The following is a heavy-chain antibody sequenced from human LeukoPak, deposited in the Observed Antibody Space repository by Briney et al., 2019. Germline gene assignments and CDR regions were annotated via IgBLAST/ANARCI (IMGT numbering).Heavy chain of an antibody. Sequence: GGSLRLSCAASGFTFSSYAMSWVRQAPGKGLEWVSAISGSGGSTYYADSVKGRFTISRDNSKNTLYLQMNSLRAEDTAVYYCAKVPVPGVGATIFPWDYWGQGTLVTVSS. D-gene: IGHD1-26*01. CDR1: GFTFSSYA. V-gene: IGHV3-23*01. CDR2: ISGSGGST. CDR3: AKVPVPGVGATIFPWDY. J-gene: IGHJ4*02.